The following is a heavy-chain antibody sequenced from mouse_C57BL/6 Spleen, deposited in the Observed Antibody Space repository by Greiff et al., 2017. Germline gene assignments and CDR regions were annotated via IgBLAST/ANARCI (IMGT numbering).Heavy chain of an antibody. D-gene: IGHD1-1*01. CDR3: AKNYGSSSSYGYFDV. Sequence: QVQLKESGPGLVQPSQSLSITCTVSGFSLTSYGVHWVRQSPGKGLEWLGVIWRSGSTDYNAAFMSRLSITKDNSKSQVFFKMNSLQADDTAIYYCAKNYGSSSSYGYFDVWGTGTTVTVSS. V-gene: IGHV2-5*01. CDR1: GFSLTSYG. CDR2: IWRSGST. J-gene: IGHJ1*03.